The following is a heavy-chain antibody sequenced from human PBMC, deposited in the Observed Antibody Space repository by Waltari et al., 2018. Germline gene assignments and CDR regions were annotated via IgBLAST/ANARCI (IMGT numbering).Heavy chain of an antibody. CDR1: GFPFSSYA. Sequence: EVQLLESGGGLVQPGGCLRLSCAATGFPFSSYAMRWVRQAPGKGLEWVSVIYSGGSTYYADSVKGRFTISRDNSKNTLYLQMNSLRAEDTAVYYCAKGSSIEVVAATPNFDYWGQGTLVTVSS. V-gene: IGHV3-23*03. CDR2: IYSGGST. D-gene: IGHD2-15*01. CDR3: AKGSSIEVVAATPNFDY. J-gene: IGHJ4*02.